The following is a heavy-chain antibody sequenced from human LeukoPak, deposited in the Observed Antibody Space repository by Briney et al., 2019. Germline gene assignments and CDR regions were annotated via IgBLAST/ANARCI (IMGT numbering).Heavy chain of an antibody. CDR3: AKGRGYELPLDN. CDR2: ISWNSGSI. D-gene: IGHD2-2*01. CDR1: GFTLSSHW. V-gene: IGHV3-9*01. J-gene: IGHJ4*02. Sequence: GGSLRLSCAASGFTLSSHWMSWVRQAPGKGLEWVSGISWNSGSIGYADSVKGRFTISRDNAKNSLYLQMNSLRAEDTALYYCAKGRGYELPLDNWGQGTLVTVSS.